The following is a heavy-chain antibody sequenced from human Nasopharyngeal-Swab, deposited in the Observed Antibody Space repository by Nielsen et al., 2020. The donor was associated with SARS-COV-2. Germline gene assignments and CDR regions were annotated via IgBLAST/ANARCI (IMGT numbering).Heavy chain of an antibody. D-gene: IGHD2-15*01. CDR3: AKDIGYCGDYRDCVDP. V-gene: IGHV3-23*03. Sequence: GESLKISCAASGFSFNNYAMSWIRQAPGRGLEWVSLIYSGGSTTFYADSVKGRFTISRDNSKNTLYLQMNSLRAEDTAIYYCAKDIGYCGDYRDCVDPWGQGTLVTVSS. CDR1: GFSFNNYA. J-gene: IGHJ5*02. CDR2: IYSGGSTT.